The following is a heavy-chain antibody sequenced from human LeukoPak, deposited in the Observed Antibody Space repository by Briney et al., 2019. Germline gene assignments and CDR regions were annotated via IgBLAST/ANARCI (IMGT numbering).Heavy chain of an antibody. J-gene: IGHJ3*02. CDR3: ARGGSSGFDAFDI. Sequence: GIIYPGDSDTRYSPSFQGQVTISADKSISTAYLQWSSLKASDTAMYYCARGGSSGFDAFDIWGQGTMVTVSS. CDR2: IYPGDSDT. V-gene: IGHV5-51*01. D-gene: IGHD6-19*01.